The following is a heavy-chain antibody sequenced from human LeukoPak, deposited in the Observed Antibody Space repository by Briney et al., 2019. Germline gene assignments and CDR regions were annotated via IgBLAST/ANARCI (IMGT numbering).Heavy chain of an antibody. CDR1: GYTFTNYW. V-gene: IGHV5-10-1*01. CDR3: ARRGIGFGDFYDY. Sequence: GESLRISCKGSGYTFTNYWITWVRQMPGKSLEWMGTIDPGDSYINYSPSLEGHVIMSTDKATNTAHLQWSSLKASDTGIYYCARRGIGFGDFYDYWGQGTPVTVSS. J-gene: IGHJ4*02. CDR2: IDPGDSYI. D-gene: IGHD3-16*01.